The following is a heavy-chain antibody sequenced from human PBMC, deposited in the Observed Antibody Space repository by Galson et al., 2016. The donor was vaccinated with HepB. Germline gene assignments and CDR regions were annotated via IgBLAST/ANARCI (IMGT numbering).Heavy chain of an antibody. D-gene: IGHD4-23*01. J-gene: IGHJ4*02. Sequence: SLRLSCAASGFSFSSYGMHWVRLPPGKGLEWVALVSSDETNKLYADSVKGRFTISRDNSKNMLYLQMHSLRTEDTALYYCASDHGGNPGSDYWGQGTLVTVSS. CDR2: VSSDETNK. V-gene: IGHV3-30*03. CDR1: GFSFSSYG. CDR3: ASDHGGNPGSDY.